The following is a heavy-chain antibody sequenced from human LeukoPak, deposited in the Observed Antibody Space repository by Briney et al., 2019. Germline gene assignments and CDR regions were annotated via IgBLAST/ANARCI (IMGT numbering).Heavy chain of an antibody. J-gene: IGHJ4*02. D-gene: IGHD1-26*01. Sequence: SETLSLTCAVYGGSFSGYYWSWIRQPPGKGLEWIGEINHSGSTNYNPSLKSRVTISVDTSKNQFSLKLSSVTAADTAVYYCARHLGLVGATRSLDYWGQGTLVTVSS. CDR1: GGSFSGYY. CDR3: ARHLGLVGATRSLDY. V-gene: IGHV4-34*01. CDR2: INHSGST.